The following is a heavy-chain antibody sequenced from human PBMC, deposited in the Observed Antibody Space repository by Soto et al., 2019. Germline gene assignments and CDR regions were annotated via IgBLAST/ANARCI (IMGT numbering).Heavy chain of an antibody. J-gene: IGHJ4*02. CDR3: ASHTPAISISDH. D-gene: IGHD2-15*01. CDR2: IYYSGST. V-gene: IGHV4-39*01. Sequence: QLQLQESGPGLVKPSETLSLTCTVSGGSISSSSYYWGWIRQPPGKGLEWIGSIYYSGSTYYNPSLKSRVTISVATSKTQFSLKLRSVTAADTAVYYCASHTPAISISDHWGQGTLVTVSS. CDR1: GGSISSSSYY.